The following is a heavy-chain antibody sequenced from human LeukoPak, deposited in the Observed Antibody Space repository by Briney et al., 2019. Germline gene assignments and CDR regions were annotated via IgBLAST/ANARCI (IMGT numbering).Heavy chain of an antibody. V-gene: IGHV3-7*04. Sequence: GGSLRLSCAASGVMFPSYWMTWVRQAPGKGLEWVANIKQDGSEKYYVDSVKGRFTTSRDNAKNSVYLQMSSLRAEDTAVYYCARRHHFGFLDSWGQGTLVTVSS. CDR1: GVMFPSYW. D-gene: IGHD3-10*01. CDR3: ARRHHFGFLDS. CDR2: IKQDGSEK. J-gene: IGHJ4*02.